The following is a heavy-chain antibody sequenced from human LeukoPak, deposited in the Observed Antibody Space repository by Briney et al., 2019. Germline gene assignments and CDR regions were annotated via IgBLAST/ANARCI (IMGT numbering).Heavy chain of an antibody. J-gene: IGHJ4*02. CDR3: ARDRRDYVRGSFDY. V-gene: IGHV4-38-2*02. CDR1: GYSISSGYY. CDR2: IYHSGST. Sequence: SETLSLTCTVSGYSISSGYYWGWIRQPPGKGLEWIGSIYHSGSTNYNPSLKSRVTISVDKSKNQFSLKLSSVTAADTAVYYCARDRRDYVRGSFDYWGQGTLVTVSS. D-gene: IGHD4-17*01.